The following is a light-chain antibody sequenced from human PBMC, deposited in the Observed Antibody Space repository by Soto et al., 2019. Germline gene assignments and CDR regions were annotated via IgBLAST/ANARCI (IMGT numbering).Light chain of an antibody. J-gene: IGKJ5*01. Sequence: EIVLTQSPATLSLSPGERATLSCRASQSINNYLAWYQQRPGQAPRLLIYDASIRAAGIPARFSGSGSGTDFTLTISSLEPEDFAVYYCQQRSNWPPITFGQGTRLEIK. CDR1: QSINNY. CDR3: QQRSNWPPIT. CDR2: DAS. V-gene: IGKV3-11*01.